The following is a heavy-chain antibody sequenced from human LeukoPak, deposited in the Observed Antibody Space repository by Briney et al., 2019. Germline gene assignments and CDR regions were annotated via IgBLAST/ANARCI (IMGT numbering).Heavy chain of an antibody. D-gene: IGHD3-22*01. CDR3: ARPDYYDSSGFDY. CDR1: GGTFSSYA. J-gene: IGHJ4*02. Sequence: ASVKVSCKASGGTFSSYAISWVRQAPGQGLEWMGGITPIFGTANYAQKFQGRVTITAGESTSTAYMELSSLRSEDTAVYYCARPDYYDSSGFDYWGQGTLVTVSS. V-gene: IGHV1-69*13. CDR2: ITPIFGTA.